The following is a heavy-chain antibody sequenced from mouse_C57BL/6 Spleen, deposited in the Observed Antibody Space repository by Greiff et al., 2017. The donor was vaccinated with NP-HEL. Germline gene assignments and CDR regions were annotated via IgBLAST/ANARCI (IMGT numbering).Heavy chain of an antibody. Sequence: QVQLQQSGAELVKPGASVKMSCKASGYTFTSYWITWVKPRPGQGLEWIGDIYPGGGYTNYNEKFKGKATLTAEKSSSTAYMQFSSMTSEDSAIYYCAGYDFYEGFPAWFAYWGQGTLVTVSA. J-gene: IGHJ3*01. CDR2: IYPGGGYT. D-gene: IGHD2-3*01. V-gene: IGHV1-55*01. CDR3: AGYDFYEGFPAWFAY. CDR1: GYTFTSYW.